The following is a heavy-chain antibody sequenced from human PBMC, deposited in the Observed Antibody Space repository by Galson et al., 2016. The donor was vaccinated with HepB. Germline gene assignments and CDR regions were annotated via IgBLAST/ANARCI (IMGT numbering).Heavy chain of an antibody. V-gene: IGHV5-51*01. D-gene: IGHD3-16*01. CDR1: GHSFSNYW. CDR2: ISPGDSHT. Sequence: QSGAEVKKPGESLKISCQGSGHSFSNYWIGWVRQKPGKGLEWMGIISPGDSHTRYSPSFQGQVTISADKSISTAYLQWSSLKASDTAIYYCARRLTHDSKIWDIDYWGQGTLVTVSS. CDR3: ARRLTHDSKIWDIDY. J-gene: IGHJ4*02.